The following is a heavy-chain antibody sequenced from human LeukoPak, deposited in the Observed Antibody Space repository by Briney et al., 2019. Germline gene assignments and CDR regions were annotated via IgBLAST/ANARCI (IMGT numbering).Heavy chain of an antibody. V-gene: IGHV3-7*01. CDR2: IKHDGSER. D-gene: IGHD4-17*01. CDR3: ARVGYGDGVIDY. Sequence: GGSLRPSCEASGFSVSNYWMSWVRQAPGKGLEWLANIKHDGSERFHVDSVEGRFSISRDNAKDSLYLQMNNLRAEDTAVYFCARVGYGDGVIDYWGQGTLVTVSS. CDR1: GFSVSNYW. J-gene: IGHJ4*02.